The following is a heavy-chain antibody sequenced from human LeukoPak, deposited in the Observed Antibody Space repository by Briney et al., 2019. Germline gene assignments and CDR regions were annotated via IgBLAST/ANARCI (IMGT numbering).Heavy chain of an antibody. Sequence: TSETLCLTCPVSGGSISSDYWSWVRQSPGKGLEWIGYIYYSGTTNYSPSLKGRVTISVDTSRNQFSLKLSSVTAADTAVYYCARGVVVITPRYWGQGTLVTVSS. CDR3: ARGVVVITPRY. V-gene: IGHV4-59*01. CDR1: GGSISSDY. J-gene: IGHJ4*02. CDR2: IYYSGTT. D-gene: IGHD3-22*01.